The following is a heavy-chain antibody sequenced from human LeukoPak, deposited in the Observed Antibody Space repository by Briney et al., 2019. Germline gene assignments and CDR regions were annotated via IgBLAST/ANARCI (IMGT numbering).Heavy chain of an antibody. CDR1: GYTFTSYG. D-gene: IGHD6-19*01. CDR2: INAGNGNT. V-gene: IGHV1-3*01. CDR3: ARVEGSQWLVPGDY. Sequence: GASVKVSCKASGYTFTSYGISWVRQAPGQRLEWMGWINAGNGNTKYSQKFQGRVTITRDTSASTAYMELSSLRSEDTAVYYCARVEGSQWLVPGDYWGQGTLVTVSS. J-gene: IGHJ4*02.